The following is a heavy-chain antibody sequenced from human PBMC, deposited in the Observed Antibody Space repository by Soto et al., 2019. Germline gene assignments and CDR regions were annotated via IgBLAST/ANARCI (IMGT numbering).Heavy chain of an antibody. CDR2: MSGSSSTT. J-gene: IGHJ4*02. V-gene: IGHV3-23*01. D-gene: IGHD1-7*01. Sequence: EVRLLESGGGLVKPGGSLRLSCATSGLTFSNYAMSWFRQAPGGGLGWVSSMSGSSSTTYYADSVRGRFTISRDRSKNTLYLQMISLRAEDTALYYCAKNQERELPRVIDFWGQGTLVTVSS. CDR1: GLTFSNYA. CDR3: AKNQERELPRVIDF.